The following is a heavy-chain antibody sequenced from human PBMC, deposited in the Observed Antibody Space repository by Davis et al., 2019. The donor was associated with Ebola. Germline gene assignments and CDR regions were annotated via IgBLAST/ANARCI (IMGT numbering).Heavy chain of an antibody. V-gene: IGHV1-3*01. CDR1: GYTFTSYA. J-gene: IGHJ6*02. CDR3: ARGGVGDFPPIYYYYGMDV. Sequence: AASVKVSCKASGYTFTSYAMHWVRQAPGQRLEWMGWINAGNGNTKYSQKFQGRVTITRDTSASTAYMELSSLRSEDTAVYYCARGGVGDFPPIYYYYGMDVWGQGTTVTVSS. CDR2: INAGNGNT. D-gene: IGHD3-16*01.